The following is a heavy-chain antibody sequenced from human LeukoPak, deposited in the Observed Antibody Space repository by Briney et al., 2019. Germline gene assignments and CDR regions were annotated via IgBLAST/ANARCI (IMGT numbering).Heavy chain of an antibody. CDR1: GSTFSGYY. CDR2: INPNSGGT. D-gene: IGHD2-2*01. V-gene: IGHV1-2*02. J-gene: IGHJ5*02. CDR3: AREGYCSSTSCYDETGNWFDP. Sequence: RASVKVSCKASGSTFSGYYMHWVRQAPGQGLEWMGWINPNSGGTNYAQKFQGRVTMTRDTSISTAYMELSRLRSDDTAVYYCAREGYCSSTSCYDETGNWFDPWGQGTLVTVSS.